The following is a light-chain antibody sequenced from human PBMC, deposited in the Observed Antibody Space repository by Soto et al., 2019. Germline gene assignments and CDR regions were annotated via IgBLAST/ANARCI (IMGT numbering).Light chain of an antibody. Sequence: EIVMTQSPATLSVSPGERATLSCRAGQSIDINIAWYQQTPGQAPRLLIYGASTRATDIPARFSGSGSGTDFTLTISSLQSEDFAVYYCQQYDDWPGTFGQGTKLEIK. CDR2: GAS. J-gene: IGKJ2*01. CDR3: QQYDDWPGT. V-gene: IGKV3-15*01. CDR1: QSIDIN.